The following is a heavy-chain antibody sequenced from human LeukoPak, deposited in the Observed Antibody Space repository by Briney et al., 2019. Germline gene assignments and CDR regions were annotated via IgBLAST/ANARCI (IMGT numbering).Heavy chain of an antibody. CDR2: MNPNSGNT. D-gene: IGHD6-13*01. CDR3: ARGPHGRAAAGTYWFDP. J-gene: IGHJ5*02. Sequence: ASVKVSCKASGYTFTGYDINWVRQAPGQGLEWMGWMNPNSGNTGYAQKFQGRVTMTRNTSISTAYMELSSLRSEDTAVYYCARGPHGRAAAGTYWFDPWGQGTLVTVSS. CDR1: GYTFTGYD. V-gene: IGHV1-8*01.